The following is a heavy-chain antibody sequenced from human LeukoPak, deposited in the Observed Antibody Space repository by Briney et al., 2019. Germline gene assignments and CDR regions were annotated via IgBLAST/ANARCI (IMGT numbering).Heavy chain of an antibody. CDR3: ARDGASITMVRGVRNYYYGMDV. D-gene: IGHD3-10*01. CDR1: GFTFSSYS. Sequence: GGSLRLSCAASGFTFSSYSMNWVRQAPGKGLEWVSYISSSSSTIYYADSVKGRFTISRDNAKNSLYPQMNSLRDEDTAVYYCARDGASITMVRGVRNYYYGMDVWGQGTTVTVSS. V-gene: IGHV3-48*02. J-gene: IGHJ6*02. CDR2: ISSSSSTI.